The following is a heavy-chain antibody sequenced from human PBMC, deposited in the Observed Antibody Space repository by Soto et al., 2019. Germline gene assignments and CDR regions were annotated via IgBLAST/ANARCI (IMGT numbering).Heavy chain of an antibody. J-gene: IGHJ4*02. CDR2: IYYSGST. CDR3: ASSDYYGSASH. CDR1: GVPISTYY. D-gene: IGHD3-10*01. Sequence: QVQLQESGPGLVKPSETLSLTCTVSGVPISTYYWSWIRQPPGKGLEWIGYIYYSGSTNYNPSLKSRVTISINTSKYQFSLQLNSVTAADTAVYYCASSDYYGSASHWGQGTLVTVSS. V-gene: IGHV4-59*01.